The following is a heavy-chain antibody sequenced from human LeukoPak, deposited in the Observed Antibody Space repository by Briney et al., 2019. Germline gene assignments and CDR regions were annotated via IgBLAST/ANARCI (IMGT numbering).Heavy chain of an antibody. CDR1: GFTFSSYG. CDR2: IWYDGSNK. Sequence: GGSLRLSCAASGFTFSSYGMHWVRQAPGKGLEWVAVIWYDGSNKYYADSVKGRFTISRDNSKNTLYLQMNSLRAEDTAVYYCAKDGDPAHLDAFDIWRQGTMVTVSS. CDR3: AKDGDPAHLDAFDI. V-gene: IGHV3-33*06. D-gene: IGHD4-17*01. J-gene: IGHJ3*02.